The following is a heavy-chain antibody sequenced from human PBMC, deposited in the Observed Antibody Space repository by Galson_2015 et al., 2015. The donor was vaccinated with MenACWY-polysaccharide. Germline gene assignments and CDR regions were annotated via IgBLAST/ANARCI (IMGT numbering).Heavy chain of an antibody. CDR1: GYTFTSRD. J-gene: IGHJ4*02. V-gene: IGHV1-8*01. CDR3: ATGAGVVGDS. Sequence: SVKVSCKASGYTFTSRDINWVRQAAGQGLEWTGWTTASSGNAVYAQKFQDRVTLTRDTSTSTVYMELSSLRSEDTGVYYCATGAGVVGDSWGQGTLVTVSS. D-gene: IGHD2-15*01. CDR2: TTASSGNA.